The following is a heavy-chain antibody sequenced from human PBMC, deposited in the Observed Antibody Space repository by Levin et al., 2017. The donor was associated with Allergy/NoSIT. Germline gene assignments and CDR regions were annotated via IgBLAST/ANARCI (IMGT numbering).Heavy chain of an antibody. V-gene: IGHV3-33*01. CDR3: ARDLSKDRYFDY. D-gene: IGHD3-16*02. CDR2: IRFDGSYI. J-gene: IGHJ4*02. Sequence: LSLTCAASGFTFNTYAMHWVRQAPGKGLEWVAIIRFDGSYIYYADSVKGRFTISRDNSKNTLYLQMNSLRAEDTAVYYCARDLSKDRYFDYWGQGTLVTVSS. CDR1: GFTFNTYA.